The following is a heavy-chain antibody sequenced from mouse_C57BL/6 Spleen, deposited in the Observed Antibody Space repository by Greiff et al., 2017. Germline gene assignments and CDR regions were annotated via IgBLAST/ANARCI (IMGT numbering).Heavy chain of an antibody. CDR3: ARCLYLYFDY. D-gene: IGHD5-1-1*01. CDR2: IHPNSGST. J-gene: IGHJ2*01. V-gene: IGHV1-64*01. CDR1: GYTFTSYW. Sequence: QVQLQQPGAELVKPGASVKLSCKASGYTFTSYWMHWVKQRPGQGLEWIGMIHPNSGSTNYNEKFKSKATLTVDKSSSTAYMQLSSQTSEDSAVYYCARCLYLYFDYWGQGTTLTVSS.